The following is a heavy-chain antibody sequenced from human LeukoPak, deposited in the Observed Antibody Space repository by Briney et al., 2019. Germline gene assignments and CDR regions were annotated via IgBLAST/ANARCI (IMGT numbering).Heavy chain of an antibody. CDR1: GGSISSYY. J-gene: IGHJ6*03. Sequence: SETLSLTCTVSGGSISSYYWSWIRQPAGKGLEWIGRIYTSGSTNYNPSLKSRVTMSVDTSKNQFSLKLSSVTAADTAVYYCARGQYYYDSSGYYRYYYYYYYMDVWGKGTTVTVSS. V-gene: IGHV4-4*07. D-gene: IGHD3-22*01. CDR2: IYTSGST. CDR3: ARGQYYYDSSGYYRYYYYYYYMDV.